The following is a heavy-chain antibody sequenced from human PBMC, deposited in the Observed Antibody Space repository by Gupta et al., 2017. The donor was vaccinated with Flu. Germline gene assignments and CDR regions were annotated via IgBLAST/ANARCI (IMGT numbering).Heavy chain of an antibody. V-gene: IGHV3-66*02. D-gene: IGHD3-22*01. CDR1: GFTVSSNY. CDR3: ARNYDYYDSSGYYNY. J-gene: IGHJ4*02. CDR2: IYSGGST. Sequence: EVQLVESGGGLVQPGGSLRLSCAASGFTVSSNYMSWVRQAPGKGLEWVSVIYSGGSTYYADSVKGRFTISRDNSKNTLYLQMNSLRAEDTAVYYCARNYDYYDSSGYYNYWGQGTLVTVSS.